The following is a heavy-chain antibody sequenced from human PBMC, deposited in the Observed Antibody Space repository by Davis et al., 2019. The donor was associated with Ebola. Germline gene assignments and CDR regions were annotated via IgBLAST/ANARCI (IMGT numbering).Heavy chain of an antibody. CDR3: ARTYRAMVQGVINWFDP. J-gene: IGHJ5*02. V-gene: IGHV1-8*02. CDR1: GYTFTSYG. Sequence: ASVKVSCKASGYTFTSYGISWVRQAPGQGLEWMGWMNPNSGNTGYAQKFQGRVTMTRNTSISTAYMELSSLRSEDTAVYYCARTYRAMVQGVINWFDPWGQGTLVTVSS. CDR2: MNPNSGNT. D-gene: IGHD3-10*01.